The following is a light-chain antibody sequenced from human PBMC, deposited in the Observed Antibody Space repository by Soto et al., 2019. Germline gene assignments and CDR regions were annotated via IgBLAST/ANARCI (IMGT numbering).Light chain of an antibody. CDR1: QSVSSS. V-gene: IGKV3-15*01. CDR2: GAS. J-gene: IGKJ2*01. CDR3: QQYNAWPLYT. Sequence: EIVMTQSPGTLSVSPGERATLSCRASQSVSSSLAWYQQKPGQAPRLLIYGASTRASGIPARFSGSGSGTEFTLPISSLQSDDCAVYYCQQYNAWPLYTFGQGTKLAIK.